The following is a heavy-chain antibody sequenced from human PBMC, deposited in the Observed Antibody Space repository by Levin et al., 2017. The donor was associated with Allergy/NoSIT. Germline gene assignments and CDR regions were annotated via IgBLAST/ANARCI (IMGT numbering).Heavy chain of an antibody. CDR2: ISSSGSTI. D-gene: IGHD5-24*01. J-gene: IGHJ6*02. CDR3: ARLHGGETYYYYGMDV. CDR1: GFTFSDYY. Sequence: GGSLRLSCAASGFTFSDYYMSWIRQAPGKGLEWVSYISSSGSTIYYADSVKGRFTISRDNAKNSLYLQMNSLRAEDTAVYYCARLHGGETYYYYGMDVWGQGTTVTVSS. V-gene: IGHV3-11*01.